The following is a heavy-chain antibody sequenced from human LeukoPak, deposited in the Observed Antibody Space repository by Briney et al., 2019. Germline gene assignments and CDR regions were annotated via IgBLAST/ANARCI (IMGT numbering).Heavy chain of an antibody. CDR3: ARSHPWYRDIVLMVYASYYYGMDV. D-gene: IGHD2-8*01. Sequence: ASVKVSCKASGYTFTSYDINWVRQATGQGLEWMGWMNPNSGNTGYAQKFQGRVTMTRNTSISTAYMELSSLRSEDTAVYYCARSHPWYRDIVLMVYASYYYGMDVWGQGTTVTVSS. V-gene: IGHV1-8*01. CDR1: GYTFTSYD. CDR2: MNPNSGNT. J-gene: IGHJ6*02.